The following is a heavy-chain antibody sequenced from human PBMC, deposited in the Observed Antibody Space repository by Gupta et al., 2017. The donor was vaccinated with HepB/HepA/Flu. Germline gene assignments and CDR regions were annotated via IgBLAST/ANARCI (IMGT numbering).Heavy chain of an antibody. CDR1: GLTFSSYS. V-gene: IGHV3-48*02. D-gene: IGHD6-13*01. J-gene: IGHJ3*02. CDR3: ARDKQLGIFAFDI. Sequence: EVQLVESGGGLVQPGGSLRLSCAAPGLTFSSYSLSWVRQAPGKGLEWVTYITGPSSTIYYADSVKGRFTISRDNAKNSLYLQMNSLRDEDTAVYYCARDKQLGIFAFDIWGQGTMVTVSS. CDR2: ITGPSSTI.